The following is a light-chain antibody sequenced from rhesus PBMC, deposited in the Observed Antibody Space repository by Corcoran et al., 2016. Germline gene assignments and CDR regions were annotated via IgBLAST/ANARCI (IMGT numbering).Light chain of an antibody. CDR3: QQASSWPLA. J-gene: IGKJ4*01. CDR2: GAS. V-gene: IGKV3S11*01. CDR1: QSVGSS. Sequence: QVILTQSPATLSLSPGERATLSCRASQSVGSSLAWYQQKPGPAPRLLSYGASKRATGIPDRLSGSGSGTDFTLTISSLGPEDVGVYYCQQASSWPLAFGGGTKLVIK.